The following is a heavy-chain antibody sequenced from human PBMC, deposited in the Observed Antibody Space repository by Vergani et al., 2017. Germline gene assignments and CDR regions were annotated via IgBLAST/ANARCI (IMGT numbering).Heavy chain of an antibody. J-gene: IGHJ6*02. CDR3: ARARPSNFDYYDSSGYYYVAYYGMDV. V-gene: IGHV3-21*01. CDR1: GFTFSSYG. Sequence: VQLVESGGGVVQPGRSLRLSCAASGFTFSSYGMHWVRQAPGKGLEWVSSISSSSSYIYYADSVKGRFTISRDNAKNSLYLQMNSLRAEDTAVYYCARARPSNFDYYDSSGYYYVAYYGMDVWGQGTTVTVSS. D-gene: IGHD3-22*01. CDR2: ISSSSSYI.